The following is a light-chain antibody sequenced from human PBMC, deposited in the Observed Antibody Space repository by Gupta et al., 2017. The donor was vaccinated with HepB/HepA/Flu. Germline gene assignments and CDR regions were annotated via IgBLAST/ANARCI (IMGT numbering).Light chain of an antibody. J-gene: IGLJ2*01. CDR2: DDS. CDR3: QVWDGSRDHVV. Sequence: YVLTQPPSVSVAPGKTATISCGGNNIERKSVHWYQQKPGQAPVLVVHDDSDRPSGIPERFSGSDSGNTATLTISRVEAGDEADYYCQVWDGSRDHVVFGGGTKLTVL. CDR1: NIERKS. V-gene: IGLV3-21*03.